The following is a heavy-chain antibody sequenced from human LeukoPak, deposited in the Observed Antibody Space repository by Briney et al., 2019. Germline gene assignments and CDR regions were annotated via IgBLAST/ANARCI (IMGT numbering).Heavy chain of an antibody. CDR1: GFTFSSYG. D-gene: IGHD6-13*01. CDR2: IWYDGSNK. CDR3: ARRIAAAKHFDY. Sequence: GGSLRLSCAASGFTFSSYGMHWVRQAPGKGLEWVAVIWYDGSNKYYADSVKGRFTISRDSSKNTLYLQMNSLRAEDTAVYYCARRIAAAKHFDYWGQGTLVTVSS. V-gene: IGHV3-33*01. J-gene: IGHJ4*02.